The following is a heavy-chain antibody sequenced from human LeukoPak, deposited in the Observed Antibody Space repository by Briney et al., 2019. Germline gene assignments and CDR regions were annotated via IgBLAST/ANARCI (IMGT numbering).Heavy chain of an antibody. V-gene: IGHV3-30*02. CDR3: AKRGEGLESIAVAGYFDY. J-gene: IGHJ4*02. Sequence: GGSLRLSCAASGFTFSSYAMHWVRQAPGKGLEWVAFIRYDGSNKYYADSVKGRFTISRDNSKNTLYLQMNSLTAEDTAVYYCAKRGEGLESIAVAGYFDYWGQGTLVTVSS. D-gene: IGHD6-19*01. CDR2: IRYDGSNK. CDR1: GFTFSSYA.